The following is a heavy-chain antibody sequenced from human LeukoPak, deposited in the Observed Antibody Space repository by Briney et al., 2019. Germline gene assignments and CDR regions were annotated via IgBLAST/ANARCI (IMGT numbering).Heavy chain of an antibody. Sequence: RSLRLSCAASGFTFSSYAMHWVRQAPGKGLEWVAVISYDGSNKYYADSVKGRFTIPRDNSKNTLYLQMNSLRAEDTAVYYCARTRSGIVVEEQLVLDYYYYYGMDVWGQGTTVTVSS. CDR3: ARTRSGIVVEEQLVLDYYYYYGMDV. J-gene: IGHJ6*02. CDR2: ISYDGSNK. CDR1: GFTFSSYA. V-gene: IGHV3-30-3*01. D-gene: IGHD6-13*01.